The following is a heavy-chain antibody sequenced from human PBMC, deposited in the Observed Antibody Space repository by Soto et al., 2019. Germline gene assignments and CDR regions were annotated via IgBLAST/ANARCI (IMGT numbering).Heavy chain of an antibody. Sequence: SETLSLTCTVSGGSVSSGSYYWSWIRQPPGKGLEWIGYNYYSGITYYNPSLKSRVTISLDTPKNQFSLKLSSVTAADTAVYYCARGSSIAGLYYGMDVWGQGTTVTVSS. V-gene: IGHV4-31*03. J-gene: IGHJ6*02. CDR2: NYYSGIT. CDR3: ARGSSIAGLYYGMDV. CDR1: GGSVSSGSYY. D-gene: IGHD6-6*01.